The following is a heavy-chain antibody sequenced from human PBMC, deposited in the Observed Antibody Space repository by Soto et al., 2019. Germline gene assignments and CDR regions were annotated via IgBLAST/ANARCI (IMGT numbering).Heavy chain of an antibody. J-gene: IGHJ6*02. D-gene: IGHD3-10*01. CDR3: TTRITMVRGPRGGHYYYGMDV. V-gene: IGHV3-73*01. CDR1: GFIFSDSA. CDR2: IKSKPNNYAT. Sequence: GGSLRLSCSASGFIFSDSAIHWVRQAPGKGLEWVGRIKSKPNNYATAYAASVKGRFTISRDDSKDSAFLQMNSLKTEDTAVYYCTTRITMVRGPRGGHYYYGMDVWGQGTTVTVSS.